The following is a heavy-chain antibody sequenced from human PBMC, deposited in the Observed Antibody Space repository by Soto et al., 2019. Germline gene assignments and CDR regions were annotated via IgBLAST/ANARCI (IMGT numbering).Heavy chain of an antibody. D-gene: IGHD1-1*01. CDR3: AKTLPRTGRFDY. Sequence: SLTLTFTCTLAGTSITSTTYFWARLRQPPGKGMEWVGSICCSSKTHYITSLYSRSTTSSNRSWNLLSLQVSSVAAADTSFYYYAKTLPRTGRFDYWGQGTVVTVSS. CDR1: GTSITSTTYF. CDR2: ICCSSKT. V-gene: IGHV4-39*01. J-gene: IGHJ4*02.